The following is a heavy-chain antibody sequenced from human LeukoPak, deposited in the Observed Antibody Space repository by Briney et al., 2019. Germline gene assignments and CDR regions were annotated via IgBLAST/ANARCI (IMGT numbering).Heavy chain of an antibody. V-gene: IGHV3-9*01. J-gene: IGHJ6*02. CDR1: GFTFSSYS. CDR2: ISWNSGSI. D-gene: IGHD4-17*01. Sequence: GGSLRLSCAASGFTFSSYSMNWVRQAPGKGLEWVSGISWNSGSIGYADSVKGRFTISRDNAKNSLYLQMNSLRAEDTALYYCAKDTSSTVTTNYYGMDVWGQGTTVTVSS. CDR3: AKDTSSTVTTNYYGMDV.